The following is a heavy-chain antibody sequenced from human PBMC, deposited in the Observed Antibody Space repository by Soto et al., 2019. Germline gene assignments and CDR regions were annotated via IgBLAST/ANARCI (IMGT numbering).Heavy chain of an antibody. V-gene: IGHV3-33*01. CDR1: GFTFSSYG. CDR2: IWYDGSNK. Sequence: ESGGGVVQPGRSLRLSCAASGFTFSSYGMHWVRQAPGKGLEWVAVIWYDGSNKYYADSVKGRFTISRDNSKNTLYLQMNSLRAEDTAVYYCARDAYGASSFDYWGQGTLVTVSS. D-gene: IGHD4-17*01. CDR3: ARDAYGASSFDY. J-gene: IGHJ4*02.